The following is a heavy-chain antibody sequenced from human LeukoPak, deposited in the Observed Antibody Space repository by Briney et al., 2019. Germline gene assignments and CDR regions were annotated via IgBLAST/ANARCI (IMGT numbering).Heavy chain of an antibody. CDR3: VKSGSGSYYNPDFDY. CDR2: ISYSGGST. D-gene: IGHD3-10*01. V-gene: IGHV3-23*01. J-gene: IGHJ4*02. Sequence: PGGSLRLSCAASGFTFSSYAVSWVRQTPGKGLEWVSSISYSGGSTHYADSVKGQFTISRDNSKNTLYLQMNSLRAEDTAVYYCVKSGSGSYYNPDFDYWGQGTLVTVSS. CDR1: GFTFSSYA.